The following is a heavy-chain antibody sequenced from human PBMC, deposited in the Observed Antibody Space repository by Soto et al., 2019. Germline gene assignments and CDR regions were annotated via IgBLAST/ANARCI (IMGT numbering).Heavy chain of an antibody. CDR2: IYSSGST. CDR3: ARGQRFSDWFDP. J-gene: IGHJ5*02. V-gene: IGHV4-4*07. D-gene: IGHD3-3*01. CDR1: GGTISGYY. Sequence: SETLSLTCTVTGGTISGYYWTWIRQSAGGGLEWIGRIYSSGSTNYNPSLKSRVTISLDTSMNHFSLRLSSVTAADTAVYYCARGQRFSDWFDPWGQGTLVTVS.